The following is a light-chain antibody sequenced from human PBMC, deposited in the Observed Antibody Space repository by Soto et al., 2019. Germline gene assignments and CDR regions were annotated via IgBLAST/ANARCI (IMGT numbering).Light chain of an antibody. CDR3: QQYDDWLRLT. CDR2: GAS. Sequence: EILMTQSPATLSVSPGERATLSCWASQSVNIYLAWYQQKPGQAPRLLIFGASSRATGIPARFSGSGSGTEFNLTISSLQSEDFAVYFCQQYDDWLRLTFGGGTKVDIK. CDR1: QSVNIY. J-gene: IGKJ4*02. V-gene: IGKV3D-15*01.